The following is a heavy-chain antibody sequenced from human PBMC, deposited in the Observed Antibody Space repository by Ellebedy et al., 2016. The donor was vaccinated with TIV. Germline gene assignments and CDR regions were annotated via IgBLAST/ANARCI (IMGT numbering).Heavy chain of an antibody. CDR2: INPSGGTT. Sequence: AASVKVSCKTSGYTFTSYYIHWVRQAPGQGLEWMGVINPSGGTTNYAQKFQGRVTMTRDTSTSTVYMELSSLRSEDTAVYFCARDGRDYYDRSGHDYWGQGTLVTVSS. D-gene: IGHD3-22*01. CDR1: GYTFTSYY. V-gene: IGHV1-46*01. CDR3: ARDGRDYYDRSGHDY. J-gene: IGHJ4*02.